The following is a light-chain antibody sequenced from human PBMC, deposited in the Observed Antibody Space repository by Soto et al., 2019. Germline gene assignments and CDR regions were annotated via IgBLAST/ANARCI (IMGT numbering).Light chain of an antibody. CDR1: QSVSGNY. CDR3: QHYGRSPWT. J-gene: IGKJ1*01. Sequence: EVVLTQSPGTLSLSPGERATLSCWASQSVSGNYLAWHQQKPGPAPRLLIYAVSRRATGIPDRFSGSGSGTDFTLTISRLEPEDFAVYYCQHYGRSPWTFGQGTKVEIK. V-gene: IGKV3-20*01. CDR2: AVS.